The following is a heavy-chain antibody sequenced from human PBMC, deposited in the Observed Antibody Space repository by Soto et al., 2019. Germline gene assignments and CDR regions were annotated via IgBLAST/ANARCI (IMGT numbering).Heavy chain of an antibody. CDR3: ARGPRTSLQLAYNWFDP. CDR2: IIPIFGTA. CDR1: GGTFSIYA. V-gene: IGHV1-69*01. J-gene: IGHJ5*02. D-gene: IGHD6-6*01. Sequence: QVQLVQSGAEVKKPGSSVKVSCKASGGTFSIYAISWVRQAPGQGLEWMGGIIPIFGTANYAQKFQGRVTITADESTSTAYMELSSLRSEDTAVYYCARGPRTSLQLAYNWFDPWGQGTLVTVSS.